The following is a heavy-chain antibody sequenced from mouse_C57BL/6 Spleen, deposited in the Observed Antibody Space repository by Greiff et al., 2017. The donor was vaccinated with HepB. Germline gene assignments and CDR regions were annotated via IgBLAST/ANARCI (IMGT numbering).Heavy chain of an antibody. CDR3: TTNYYGSSPAWFAY. Sequence: QLQQSGAELVRPGASVKLSCTASGFNIKDYYMHWVKQRPEQGLEWIGRIDPEDGDTEYAPKFQGKATMTADTSSNTAYLQLSSLTSEDTAVYYCTTNYYGSSPAWFAYWGQGTLVTVSA. J-gene: IGHJ3*01. V-gene: IGHV14-1*01. CDR2: IDPEDGDT. CDR1: GFNIKDYY. D-gene: IGHD1-1*01.